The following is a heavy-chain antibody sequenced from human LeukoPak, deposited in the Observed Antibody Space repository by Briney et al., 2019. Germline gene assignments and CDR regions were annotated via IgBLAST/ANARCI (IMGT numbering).Heavy chain of an antibody. CDR2: IYPSDNDT. V-gene: IGHV5-51*01. J-gene: IGHJ5*02. Sequence: FSNYLSWVRHPMGGGLVELTRIIYPSDNDTRYSQSFQGQVTISADKSISTAYLQWSSLKASDTAMYYCARRGVEQQLVRNWFDPWGQGTLVTVSS. CDR1: FSNYL. D-gene: IGHD6-13*01. CDR3: ARRGVEQQLVRNWFDP.